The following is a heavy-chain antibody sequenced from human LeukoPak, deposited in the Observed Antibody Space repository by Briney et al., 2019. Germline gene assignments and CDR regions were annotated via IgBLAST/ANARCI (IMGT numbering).Heavy chain of an antibody. CDR2: ISTSSSYI. J-gene: IGHJ4*02. CDR1: GFTFSSYS. D-gene: IGHD5-24*01. Sequence: GGSLRLSCAASGFTFSSYSMNWVRQAPGKGLEWVSSISTSSSYIYYADSVKGRFTISRDNAKNSLYVQMDSLRAEDTAVYYCARDRWLQSQRYFDYWGQGILVTVSS. V-gene: IGHV3-21*01. CDR3: ARDRWLQSQRYFDY.